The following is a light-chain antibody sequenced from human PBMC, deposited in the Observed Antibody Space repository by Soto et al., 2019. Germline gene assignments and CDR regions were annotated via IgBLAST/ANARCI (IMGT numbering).Light chain of an antibody. CDR2: KNN. V-gene: IGLV1-44*01. CDR3: AAWDDSLHGVA. CDR1: TSNIGSNA. J-gene: IGLJ3*02. Sequence: QSVLTQPPSASGTPGQSVTLSCSGSTSNIGSNAVNWYQQLPGTAPKLLIYKNNQRPSGVPDRFSGSKFGTSASLAISGLQSEDGADYHCAAWDDSLHGVAFGGGTKPTVL.